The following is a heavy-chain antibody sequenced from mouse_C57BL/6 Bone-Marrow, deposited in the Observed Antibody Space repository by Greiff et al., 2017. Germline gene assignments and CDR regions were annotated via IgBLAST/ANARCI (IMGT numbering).Heavy chain of an antibody. Sequence: VQREESGAELVKPGASVKLSCKASGYTFTEYTIHWVKQRPGQGLEWIGWFYPGSGSIKYNEKFKDKATLTADKSSSTVYMELSRLTSDDSAVYFCARHEGTSWFAYWGQGTLVTVSA. CDR1: GYTFTEYT. CDR3: ARHEGTSWFAY. CDR2: FYPGSGSI. J-gene: IGHJ3*01. V-gene: IGHV1-62-2*01.